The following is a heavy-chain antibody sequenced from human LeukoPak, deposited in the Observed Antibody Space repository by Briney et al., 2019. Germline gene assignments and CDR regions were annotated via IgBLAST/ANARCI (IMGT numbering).Heavy chain of an antibody. Sequence: GASVTVSCKASGYTFTSYGISWVRQAPGQGLDYMGWISANNGDTEYAQNLQGRVTMTTDTSTSTAYMEVRSLRSDDTAVYYCARKPTGWAFDIWGQGTMVTVSS. CDR2: ISANNGDT. J-gene: IGHJ3*02. CDR1: GYTFTSYG. D-gene: IGHD4-17*01. V-gene: IGHV1-18*04. CDR3: ARKPTGWAFDI.